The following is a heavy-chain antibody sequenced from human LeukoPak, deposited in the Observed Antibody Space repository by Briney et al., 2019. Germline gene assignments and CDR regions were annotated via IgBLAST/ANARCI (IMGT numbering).Heavy chain of an antibody. D-gene: IGHD6-13*01. Sequence: SETLSLTCTVSGGSISSSSYYWGWIRQPPGKGLEWIGSIYYSGSTYYNPSLKSRVTISVDTSKNQFSLKLSSVTAADTAVDYCARRDSLYSSSWYPFDPWGQGTLVTVSS. CDR1: GGSISSSSYY. CDR2: IYYSGST. V-gene: IGHV4-39*01. J-gene: IGHJ5*02. CDR3: ARRDSLYSSSWYPFDP.